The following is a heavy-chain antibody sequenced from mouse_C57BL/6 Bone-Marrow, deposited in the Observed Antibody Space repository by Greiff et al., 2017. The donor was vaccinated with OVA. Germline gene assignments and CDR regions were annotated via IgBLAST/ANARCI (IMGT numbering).Heavy chain of an antibody. CDR3: ARYRCYAYFDY. CDR1: GFNFSDYG. CDR2: ISSGSSTI. Sequence: EVHLVESGGGLVKPGGSLKLSCAASGFNFSDYGMHWVRQAPEQGLEWVAYISSGSSTIYYADTVKGRFTITRDNAKNTLFLQMTSLRSEDTAMYYGARYRCYAYFDYWGQGTTLTVSS. J-gene: IGHJ2*01. V-gene: IGHV5-17*01. D-gene: IGHD6-5*01.